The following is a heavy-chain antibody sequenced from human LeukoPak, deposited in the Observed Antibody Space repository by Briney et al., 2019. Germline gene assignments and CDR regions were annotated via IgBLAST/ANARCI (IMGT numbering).Heavy chain of an antibody. CDR3: AKGGGFYESSGYLDY. D-gene: IGHD3-22*01. Sequence: GGSLRLSCAASGFTFSSYAMIWVRQAPGKGLEWVSCISANSDSTYYADSQKGRFTISRDNSKNTLYLQMNSLRAEDTAVYYCAKGGGFYESSGYLDYWGQGTLVTVSS. CDR1: GFTFSSYA. V-gene: IGHV3-23*01. J-gene: IGHJ4*02. CDR2: ISANSDST.